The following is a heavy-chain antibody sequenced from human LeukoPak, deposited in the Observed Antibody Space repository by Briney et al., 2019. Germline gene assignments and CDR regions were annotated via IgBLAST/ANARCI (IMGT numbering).Heavy chain of an antibody. CDR3: ARASTWVPGEDSSGYYYPYAFDL. Sequence: PGRSLRLSCAAFGFTFSSNVMHWVRLAPGKGLQWVAGISHDGNNKYYADSVKGRFAISRDNSKNALYLQMNSLRAEDTAVYYCARASTWVPGEDSSGYYYPYAFDLWGQGTMVTVTS. J-gene: IGHJ3*01. CDR1: GFTFSSNV. CDR2: ISHDGNNK. V-gene: IGHV3-30*09. D-gene: IGHD3-22*01.